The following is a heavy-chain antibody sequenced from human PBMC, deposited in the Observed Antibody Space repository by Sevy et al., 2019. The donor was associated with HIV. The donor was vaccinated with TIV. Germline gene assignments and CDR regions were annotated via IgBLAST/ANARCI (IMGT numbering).Heavy chain of an antibody. J-gene: IGHJ3*02. Sequence: GGSLRLSCAASGFTFSSYGMHWVRQAPGKGLEWVAVIWYDGSNKYYADSVKGRFTISRDNSKNTLYLQMNSLRAEDTAVYYCARGRYYDSSGYYGHDAFDIWGQGTMDTVSS. V-gene: IGHV3-33*01. CDR1: GFTFSSYG. D-gene: IGHD3-22*01. CDR3: ARGRYYDSSGYYGHDAFDI. CDR2: IWYDGSNK.